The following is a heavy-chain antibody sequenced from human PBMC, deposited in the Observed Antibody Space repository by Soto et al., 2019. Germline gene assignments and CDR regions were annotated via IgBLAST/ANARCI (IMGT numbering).Heavy chain of an antibody. J-gene: IGHJ5*02. CDR2: VSHSGST. CDR3: ARMEHLVRGDWFDP. D-gene: IGHD6-6*01. CDR1: SGSVSSLSYY. V-gene: IGHV4-61*01. Sequence: KPSETLSLTCIVSSGSVSSLSYYWSWIRQPPGKGLEWIGHVSHSGSTNYNPSLKSRVTISVITSKDQFSLKLSSVTAADTAVYYCARMEHLVRGDWFDPWGPGTLVTVSS.